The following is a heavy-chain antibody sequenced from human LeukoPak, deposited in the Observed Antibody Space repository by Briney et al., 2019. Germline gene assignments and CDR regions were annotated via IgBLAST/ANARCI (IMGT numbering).Heavy chain of an antibody. CDR3: ARDYSSSWSNWFDP. CDR2: ISGNGVST. J-gene: IGHJ5*02. D-gene: IGHD6-13*01. Sequence: GRSLRLSCAASGFTFSSYAMHWVRQAPGKGLEYVSGISGNGVSTYYADSVKGRFTISRDNSKNTLYLQMGSLRAEDMAVYYCARDYSSSWSNWFDPWGQGTLVTVSS. V-gene: IGHV3-64*02. CDR1: GFTFSSYA.